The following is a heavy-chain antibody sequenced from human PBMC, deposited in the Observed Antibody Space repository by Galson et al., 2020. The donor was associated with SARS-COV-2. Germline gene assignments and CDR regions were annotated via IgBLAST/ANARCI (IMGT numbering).Heavy chain of an antibody. D-gene: IGHD3-22*01. V-gene: IGHV4-34*01. CDR3: AKSRTYYYDLSGYYDAYDV. CDR1: GGSFNNYY. CDR2: INHSGGT. J-gene: IGHJ3*01. Sequence: SQTLSLTCAVYGGSFNNYYWNWIRQSPGQGVEWIGEINHSGGTIYNPSFESRVAISVDTSKNQFSLRLNSVTAADTAVYYCAKSRTYYYDLSGYYDAYDVWGQGTMLTVSS.